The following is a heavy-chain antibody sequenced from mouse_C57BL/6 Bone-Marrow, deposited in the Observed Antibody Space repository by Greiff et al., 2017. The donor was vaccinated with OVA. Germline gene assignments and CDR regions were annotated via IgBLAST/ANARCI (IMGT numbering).Heavy chain of an antibody. CDR3: ARDYYGSSNWYFDV. Sequence: VQRVESGPELVKPGASVKISCKASGYAFSSSWMNWVKQRPGKGLEWIGRIYPGDGDTNYNGKFKGKATLTADKSSSTAYMQLSSLTSEDSAVYFCARDYYGSSNWYFDVWGTGTTVTVSS. J-gene: IGHJ1*03. CDR1: GYAFSSSW. CDR2: IYPGDGDT. V-gene: IGHV1-82*01. D-gene: IGHD1-1*01.